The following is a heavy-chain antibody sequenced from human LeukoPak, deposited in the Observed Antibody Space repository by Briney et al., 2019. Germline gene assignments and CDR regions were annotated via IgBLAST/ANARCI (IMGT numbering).Heavy chain of an antibody. D-gene: IGHD2-15*01. CDR1: GFTFSSYG. CDR2: ISYDGSNK. CDR3: AKLVAATGGIDY. V-gene: IGHV3-30*18. J-gene: IGHJ4*02. Sequence: PGGSLRLSCAASGFTFSSYGMHWVRQAPGKGLEWVAVISYDGSNKYYADSVKGRFTISRDNSKNTLYLQMNSLRAEDTAVYYCAKLVAATGGIDYWGQGTLVTVSS.